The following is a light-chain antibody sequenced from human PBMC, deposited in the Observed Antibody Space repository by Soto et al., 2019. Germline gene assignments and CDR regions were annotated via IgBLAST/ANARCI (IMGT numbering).Light chain of an antibody. J-gene: IGKJ4*01. CDR1: QDISNY. V-gene: IGKV1-33*01. Sequence: DIQMTQSQSSLSASVGDRATITCQASQDISNYLNWYQHKPGKAPKLLIYDASHLETGVPSRFSGSGSGTHFTFTISSLQPEDIGTYYCQQFENLPLTFGGGTKVEIK. CDR3: QQFENLPLT. CDR2: DAS.